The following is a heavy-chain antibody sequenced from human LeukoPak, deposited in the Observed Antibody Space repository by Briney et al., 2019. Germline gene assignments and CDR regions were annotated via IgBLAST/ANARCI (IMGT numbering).Heavy chain of an antibody. CDR1: GGSFSGYY. V-gene: IGHV4-34*01. CDR3: ARGDYGDYVRIDY. CDR2: INHSGST. D-gene: IGHD4-17*01. J-gene: IGHJ4*02. Sequence: SETLSLTCAVYGGSFSGYYWSWIRQPPGKGLEWIGEINHSGSTYYNPSLKSRVTISVDRSKNQFSLKLSSVTAADTAVYYCARGDYGDYVRIDYWGQGTLVTVSS.